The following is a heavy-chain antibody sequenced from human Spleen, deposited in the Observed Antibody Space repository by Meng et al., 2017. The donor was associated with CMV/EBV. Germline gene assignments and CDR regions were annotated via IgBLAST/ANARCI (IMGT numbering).Heavy chain of an antibody. V-gene: IGHV3-23*01. Sequence: GGSLRLSCAASGFTVSTNYMTWVRQAPGKGLEWVSSVSGSGRTIYYADSVKGRFTISRDNSKDTLFLQMDSLRAEDTAVYYCANWGITVAGSHTYWGQGTLVTVSS. D-gene: IGHD6-19*01. CDR3: ANWGITVAGSHTY. CDR1: GFTVSTNY. J-gene: IGHJ4*02. CDR2: VSGSGRTI.